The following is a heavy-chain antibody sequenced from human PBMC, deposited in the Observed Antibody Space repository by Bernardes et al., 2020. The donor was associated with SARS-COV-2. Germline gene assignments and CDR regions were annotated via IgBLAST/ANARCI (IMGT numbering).Heavy chain of an antibody. D-gene: IGHD3-3*01. J-gene: IGHJ6*02. V-gene: IGHV4-34*01. Sequence: SETLSLTCAVYGGSLSGYYWSWIRQPPGKGLEWIGEINHSGSTNYNPSLKSRVTISVDTSKNQFSLKLSSVTAADTAVYYCARQLTIFGVVEYYYYYYGMDVWGQGTTVTVSS. CDR3: ARQLTIFGVVEYYYYYYGMDV. CDR1: GGSLSGYY. CDR2: INHSGST.